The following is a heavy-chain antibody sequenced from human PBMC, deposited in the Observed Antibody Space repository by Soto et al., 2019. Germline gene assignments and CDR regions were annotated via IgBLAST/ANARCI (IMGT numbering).Heavy chain of an antibody. CDR2: IFSNDEK. CDR3: ARTRIAAAGNNFDY. J-gene: IGHJ4*02. Sequence: VTLKESGPVLVKPTETLTLTCTVSGFLLSNPRVGVSWIRQPPGKALEWLAHIFSNDEKSYSTSLQSRLTVSKDTSKSQVVLTITDMDPVDTATYYCARTRIAAAGNNFDYWGQGTLVTVSS. D-gene: IGHD6-13*01. CDR1: GFLLSNPRVG. V-gene: IGHV2-26*01.